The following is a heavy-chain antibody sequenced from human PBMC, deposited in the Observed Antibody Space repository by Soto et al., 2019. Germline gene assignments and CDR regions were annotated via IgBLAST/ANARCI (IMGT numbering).Heavy chain of an antibody. CDR1: GYTFSSYG. CDR3: ARSAMAGDYYYYGMDV. CDR2: ISVYSGKT. V-gene: IGHV1-18*04. D-gene: IGHD6-19*01. Sequence: ASVKVSCKASGYTFSSYGITWVRQAPGQGLEWMGWISVYSGKTSYAQKLQDRVTMSTDTSTSTAYMELRSLRSDDTAFYYCARSAMAGDYYYYGMDVWGRGTTVTISS. J-gene: IGHJ6*02.